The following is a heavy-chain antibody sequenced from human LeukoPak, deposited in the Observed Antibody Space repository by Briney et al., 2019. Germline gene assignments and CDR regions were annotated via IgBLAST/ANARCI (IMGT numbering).Heavy chain of an antibody. CDR2: INHSGST. D-gene: IGHD3-22*01. CDR1: GESFSGYY. J-gene: IGHJ6*02. V-gene: IGHV4-34*01. Sequence: PSETLSLTCAVYGESFSGYYWSWTRQPPGKGLEWIGEINHSGSTNYNPSLKSRVTISVDTSKNQFSLKLSSVTAADTAVYYCARGFRGSVVVITKGPYYYYYGMDVWGQGTTVTVSS. CDR3: ARGFRGSVVVITKGPYYYYYGMDV.